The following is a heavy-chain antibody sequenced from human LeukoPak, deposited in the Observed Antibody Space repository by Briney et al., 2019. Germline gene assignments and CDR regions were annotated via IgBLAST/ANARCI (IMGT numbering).Heavy chain of an antibody. CDR3: ARLPLRSIAVGYYGMDV. CDR2: IIPIFGTA. CDR1: GYTFTSYG. J-gene: IGHJ6*02. D-gene: IGHD6-6*01. V-gene: IGHV1-69*13. Sequence: SVTVSCKASGYTFTSYGISWVRQAPGQGLEWMGGIIPIFGTANYAQKFQGRVTITADESTSTAYMELSSLRSEDTAVYYCARLPLRSIAVGYYGMDVWGQGTTVTVSS.